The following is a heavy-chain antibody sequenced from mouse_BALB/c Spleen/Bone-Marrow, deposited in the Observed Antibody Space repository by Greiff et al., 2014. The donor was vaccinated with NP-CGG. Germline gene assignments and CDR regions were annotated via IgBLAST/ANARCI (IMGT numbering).Heavy chain of an antibody. CDR2: IDPANGNT. J-gene: IGHJ4*01. D-gene: IGHD2-3*01. V-gene: IGHV14-3*02. Sequence: VQLQQSGAELVKPGASVKLSCTASGFNIKDTYMYWVKQRPEQGLEWIGKIDPANGNTKYDPKFQGKATITADTSSNTAYLQLSSLTSEDTAVYYCAVYDGYAMDYWSQGTSVTVSS. CDR1: GFNIKDTY. CDR3: AVYDGYAMDY.